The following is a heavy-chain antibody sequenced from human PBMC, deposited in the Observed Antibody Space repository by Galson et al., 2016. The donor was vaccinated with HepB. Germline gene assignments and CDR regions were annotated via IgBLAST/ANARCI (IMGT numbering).Heavy chain of an antibody. CDR3: ARMRRFGEFYFDY. D-gene: IGHD3-10*01. Sequence: SLRLSCAASGFTFSSSSMNWVRQAPGKGLEWVSSISSSSSYIYYTDSVKGRFTISRDNAKNSPYLQMNSLRAEDTAVYYCARMRRFGEFYFDYWGQGTLVTVSS. J-gene: IGHJ4*02. CDR2: ISSSSSYI. CDR1: GFTFSSSS. V-gene: IGHV3-21*01.